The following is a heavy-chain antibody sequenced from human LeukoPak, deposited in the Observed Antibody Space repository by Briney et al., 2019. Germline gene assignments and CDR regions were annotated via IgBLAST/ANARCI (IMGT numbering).Heavy chain of an antibody. D-gene: IGHD3-10*01. CDR1: GFTFSSYE. V-gene: IGHV3-48*03. Sequence: GGSLRLSCAASGFTFSSYEMSWVRQAPGQGLEWVSYISSSGSTRSCADSVKGRFTVSRDNAKNLLFLQMNSLRAEDTAVFYCARSTAPYGSGSSVDYWGQGTPVTVSS. CDR2: ISSSGSTR. J-gene: IGHJ4*02. CDR3: ARSTAPYGSGSSVDY.